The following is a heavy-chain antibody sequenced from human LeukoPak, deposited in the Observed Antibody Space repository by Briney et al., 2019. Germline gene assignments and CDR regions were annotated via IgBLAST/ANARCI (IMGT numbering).Heavy chain of an antibody. Sequence: ASVKVSCKASGYTFTGYYMHWVRQAPGQGLEWMGWINPNSGDTNYSQKFQGRVSMTRDTSINTAYMELSRLRSDDTAVYYCARDTYSSSSGGDYYCYGMDVWGQGTTVTVSS. CDR1: GYTFTGYY. V-gene: IGHV1-2*02. CDR3: ARDTYSSSSGGDYYCYGMDV. D-gene: IGHD6-13*01. J-gene: IGHJ6*02. CDR2: INPNSGDT.